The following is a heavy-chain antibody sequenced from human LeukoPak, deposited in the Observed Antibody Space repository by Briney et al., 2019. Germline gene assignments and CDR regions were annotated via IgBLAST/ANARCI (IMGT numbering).Heavy chain of an antibody. V-gene: IGHV3-21*04. CDR1: GFTFSRYS. D-gene: IGHD4-17*01. Sequence: GGSLRLSCAASGFTFSRYSMNWVRQAPGKGLEWVSFISSSSSYIYYADSVKGRFTISRDNAKNSLYLQMNSLRAEDTALYYCARDNSRLRAYYFDYWGQGTLVTVSS. CDR2: ISSSSSYI. CDR3: ARDNSRLRAYYFDY. J-gene: IGHJ4*02.